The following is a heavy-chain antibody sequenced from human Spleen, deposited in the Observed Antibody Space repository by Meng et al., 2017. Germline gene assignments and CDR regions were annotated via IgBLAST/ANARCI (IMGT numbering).Heavy chain of an antibody. Sequence: GRLVQSGAEAEKPGASAKASCKASGYTFPGYWLHWVRRAPGQGLEWRGRINPKRGDTHYAQRFQGRVTMTGDTSISTAYMELSGLRSDDTAMYYCARYEDISAAGKLFGDYWGQGTLVTVSS. CDR3: ARYEDISAAGKLFGDY. J-gene: IGHJ4*02. CDR2: INPKRGDT. CDR1: GYTFPGYW. V-gene: IGHV1-2*06. D-gene: IGHD6-13*01.